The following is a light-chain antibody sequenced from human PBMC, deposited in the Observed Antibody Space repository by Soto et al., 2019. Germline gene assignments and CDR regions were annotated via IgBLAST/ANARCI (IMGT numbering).Light chain of an antibody. Sequence: HSALTQPASVSGSPGQSITISCTGTSGDVGAFNYISGYQQHHGKAPKLLTYEVIYRPSGVSNRFSGSKSGNTASLTISGLQAEDEADDYCSSLTNNDAWVFCGGTKLTVL. V-gene: IGLV2-14*01. J-gene: IGLJ3*02. CDR3: SSLTNNDAWV. CDR1: SGDVGAFNY. CDR2: EVI.